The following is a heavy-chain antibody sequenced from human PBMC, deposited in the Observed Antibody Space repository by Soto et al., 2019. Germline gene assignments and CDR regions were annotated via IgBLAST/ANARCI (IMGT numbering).Heavy chain of an antibody. Sequence: GGSLRLSCAASGFTFSSYAMSWVRQAPGKGLEWVSAISGSGGSTYYADSVKGRFTIPRDNSKNTLYLQMNSLRAEETAVYYCAKDVAHYDFWSGYPHYYYYGMDVWGQGTTVTVSS. D-gene: IGHD3-3*01. CDR3: AKDVAHYDFWSGYPHYYYYGMDV. J-gene: IGHJ6*02. CDR2: ISGSGGST. V-gene: IGHV3-23*01. CDR1: GFTFSSYA.